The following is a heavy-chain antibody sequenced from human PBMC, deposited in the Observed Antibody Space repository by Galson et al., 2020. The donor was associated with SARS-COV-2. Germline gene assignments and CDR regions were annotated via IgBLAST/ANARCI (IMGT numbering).Heavy chain of an antibody. CDR3: VRGEEYSSSSIFYYYYYYARDV. V-gene: IGHV3-33*01. CDR2: ICYDGTNK. CDR1: GFTFSTYG. D-gene: IGHD6-6*01. Sequence: GGSLRLSCAASGFTFSTYGMHWVRQAPGTGLERVAPICYDGTNKYYADSVKGRFTISRDNSRNTVSLEMNSLRAEATALYYCVRGEEYSSSSIFYYYYYYARDVWGHGTTVTVSS. J-gene: IGHJ6*02.